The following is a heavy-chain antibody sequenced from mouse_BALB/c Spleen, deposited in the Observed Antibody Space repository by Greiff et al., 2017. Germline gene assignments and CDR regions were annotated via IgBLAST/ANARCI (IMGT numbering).Heavy chain of an antibody. CDR2: ISSGSSTI. Sequence: EVMLVESGGGLVQPGGSRKLSCAASGFTFSSFGMHWVRQAPEKGLEWVAYISSGSSTIYYADTVKGRFTISRDNPKNTLFLQMTSLRSEDTAMYYCARNYDYPYYAMDYWGQGTSVTVSS. CDR1: GFTFSSFG. D-gene: IGHD2-4*01. J-gene: IGHJ4*01. V-gene: IGHV5-17*02. CDR3: ARNYDYPYYAMDY.